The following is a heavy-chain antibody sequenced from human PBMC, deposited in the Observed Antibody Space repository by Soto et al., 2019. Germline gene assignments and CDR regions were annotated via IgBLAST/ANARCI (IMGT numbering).Heavy chain of an antibody. J-gene: IGHJ4*02. V-gene: IGHV4-39*07. Sequence: PSETLSLSCTVSGGSISSSSYYWGWIRQPPGKGLEWIGSIYYSGSTYYNPSLKSRVTISVDTSKNQFSLKLSSVTAADTAVYYCARVVGRGPPNRSFFDYWGQGTLVTVS. CDR3: ARVVGRGPPNRSFFDY. CDR1: GGSISSSSYY. D-gene: IGHD2-15*01. CDR2: IYYSGST.